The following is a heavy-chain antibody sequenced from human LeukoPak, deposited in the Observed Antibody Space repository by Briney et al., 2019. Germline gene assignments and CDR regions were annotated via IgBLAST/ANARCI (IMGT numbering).Heavy chain of an antibody. CDR2: ISSSSRYI. J-gene: IGHJ4*02. CDR3: ARGAPPDY. D-gene: IGHD1-26*01. Sequence: GGSLRLSCAAYGFTFSSYSMNWVRQAAGKGREWGSSISSSSRYIYYADSVKGRFTISRDNAKNSLYLQMNSLRAEDTAVYYCARGAPPDYWGQGTLVTVSS. V-gene: IGHV3-21*01. CDR1: GFTFSSYS.